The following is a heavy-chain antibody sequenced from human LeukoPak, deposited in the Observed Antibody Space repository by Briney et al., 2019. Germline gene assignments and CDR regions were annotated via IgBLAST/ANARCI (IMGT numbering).Heavy chain of an antibody. CDR1: GYTFINYG. CDR2: ISAYNGNT. CDR3: ARDLDQYNGRFGGFGHDF. D-gene: IGHD3-10*01. Sequence: ASVKVSCKASGYTFINYGINWVRQAPGQGLEWMGWISAYNGNTNYAQSLQGRVTMTTDTSTSTVYMEMRSLTSDDTAVYYCARDLDQYNGRFGGFGHDFWGQGTLVSVSS. V-gene: IGHV1-18*01. J-gene: IGHJ4*02.